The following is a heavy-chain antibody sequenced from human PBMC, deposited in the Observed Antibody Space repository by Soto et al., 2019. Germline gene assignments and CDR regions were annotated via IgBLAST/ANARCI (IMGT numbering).Heavy chain of an antibody. CDR2: IYYSGST. CDR1: GGSISSSSYY. Sequence: PSETLSLTCTVSGGSISSSSYYWGWIRQPPGKGLEWIGYIYYSGSTNYNPSLKSRVTISVDTSKNQFSLKLSSVTAADTAVYYCARVLDAVIDYWGQGTLVTVSS. CDR3: ARVLDAVIDY. J-gene: IGHJ4*02. V-gene: IGHV4-61*05. D-gene: IGHD3-3*02.